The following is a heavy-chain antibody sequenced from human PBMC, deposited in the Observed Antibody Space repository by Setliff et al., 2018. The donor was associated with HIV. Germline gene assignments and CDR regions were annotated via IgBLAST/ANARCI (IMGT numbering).Heavy chain of an antibody. V-gene: IGHV1-24*01. D-gene: IGHD1-1*01. CDR2: FDPEDGET. J-gene: IGHJ4*02. CDR1: GYTLSELS. CDR3: ARCGWNAWGGPSDN. Sequence: GASVKVSCKVSGYTLSELSMHWVRQAPGEGLEWMGGFDPEDGETIYAEKFQGRVTMTEDTATETAYMELRSLRSDDTAVYYCARCGWNAWGGPSDNWGQGTLVTVSS.